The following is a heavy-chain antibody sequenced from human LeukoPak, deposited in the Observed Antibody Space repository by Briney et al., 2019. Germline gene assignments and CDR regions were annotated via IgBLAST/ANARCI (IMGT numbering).Heavy chain of an antibody. Sequence: ASLKVSCKASGYTFTGYYMHWVRQAPGQGLEWMGWINPNSGGTNYAQKFQGRVTMTRDTSISTAYMELSRLRSDDTAVYYCARDAISGLPFHGPYNWFDPWGQGTLVTVSS. V-gene: IGHV1-2*02. CDR2: INPNSGGT. CDR3: ARDAISGLPFHGPYNWFDP. J-gene: IGHJ5*02. CDR1: GYTFTGYY. D-gene: IGHD6-19*01.